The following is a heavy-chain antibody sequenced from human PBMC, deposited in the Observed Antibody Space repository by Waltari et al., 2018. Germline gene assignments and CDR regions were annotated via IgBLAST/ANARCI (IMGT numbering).Heavy chain of an antibody. CDR2: IIPIFGTA. D-gene: IGHD1-20*01. V-gene: IGHV1-69*06. CDR3: ARDRTHLMGANWNDWYFDL. CDR1: GYTFTGYY. J-gene: IGHJ2*01. Sequence: QVQLVQSGAEVKKPGASVTVSCKASGYTFTGYYMPWVRQAPGHGLEWMGRIIPIFGTANYAQKFQGRVTITADKSTSTAYMELSSLRSEDTAVYYCARDRTHLMGANWNDWYFDLWGRGTLVTVSS.